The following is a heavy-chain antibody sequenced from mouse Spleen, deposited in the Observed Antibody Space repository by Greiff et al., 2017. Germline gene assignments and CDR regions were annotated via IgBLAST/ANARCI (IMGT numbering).Heavy chain of an antibody. CDR1: GYTFTSYG. D-gene: IGHD1-1*01. CDR2: IYPRSGNT. CDR3: ARHSTTVVYYYAMDY. V-gene: IGHV1-81*01. J-gene: IGHJ4*01. Sequence: QVQLQQSGAELARPGASVKLSCKASGYTFTSYGISWVKQRTGQGLEWIGEIYPRSGNTYYNEKFKGKATLTADKSSSTAYMELRSLTSEDSAVYVCARHSTTVVYYYAMDYWGQGTSVTVSS.